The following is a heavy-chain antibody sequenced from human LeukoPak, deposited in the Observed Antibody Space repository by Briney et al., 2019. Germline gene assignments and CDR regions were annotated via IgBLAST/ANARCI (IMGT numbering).Heavy chain of an antibody. J-gene: IGHJ4*02. D-gene: IGHD6-19*01. V-gene: IGHV3-21*01. CDR1: GFTFSSYS. CDR3: ARDNHPAGYFDY. Sequence: GGSLRLSCAASGFTFSSYSMNWVRQAPGKGLEWVSSISSSSSYIYYADSVKGRFTISRDNAKNSLYLQMNSLRAEDTAVYYCARDNHPAGYFDYWGQGTLVTVSS. CDR2: ISSSSSYI.